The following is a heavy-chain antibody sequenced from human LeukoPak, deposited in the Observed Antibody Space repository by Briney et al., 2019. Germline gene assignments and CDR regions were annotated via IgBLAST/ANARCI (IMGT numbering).Heavy chain of an antibody. CDR3: ARATPVGGVRFDY. CDR2: IYTTGDT. CDR1: GVSISSYY. D-gene: IGHD3-16*01. Sequence: SETLSLTCTVSGVSISSYYWSWIRQPPGKGLEWIGSIYTTGDTRYNPSLKSRVTISVDTSKNQFSLKLSSVPAADTAMSYCARATPVGGVRFDYWGQGTLVTVSS. J-gene: IGHJ4*02. V-gene: IGHV4-4*09.